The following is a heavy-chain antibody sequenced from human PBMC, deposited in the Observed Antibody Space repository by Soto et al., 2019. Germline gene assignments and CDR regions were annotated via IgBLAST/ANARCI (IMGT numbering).Heavy chain of an antibody. V-gene: IGHV3-15*01. CDR2: IKSKTDGGTT. CDR1: GFTFSNAW. J-gene: IGHJ4*02. Sequence: GGSLRLSCAASGFTFSNAWMSWVRQAPGKGLEWVGRIKSKTDGGTTDYAAPVKGRFTISRDDSKNTLYLQMNSLKTEDTAVYYCTTGWHDYVWGSYRYTDYWGQGTLVTVSS. D-gene: IGHD3-16*02. CDR3: TTGWHDYVWGSYRYTDY.